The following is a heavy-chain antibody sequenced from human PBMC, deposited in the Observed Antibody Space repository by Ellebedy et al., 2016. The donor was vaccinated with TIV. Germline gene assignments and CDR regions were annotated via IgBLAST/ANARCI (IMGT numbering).Heavy chain of an antibody. D-gene: IGHD6-13*01. V-gene: IGHV3-21*01. CDR2: ISSNGYYI. Sequence: GESLKISCAASGFTFSSYTMNWVRQAPGKGLEWVSSISSNGYYIYYADSLKGRFTIFRDNAKNSLFLQINSLGVEDTAVYYCAREAGGGSSSVDWFDPWGQGTLVTVSS. CDR1: GFTFSSYT. CDR3: AREAGGGSSSVDWFDP. J-gene: IGHJ5*02.